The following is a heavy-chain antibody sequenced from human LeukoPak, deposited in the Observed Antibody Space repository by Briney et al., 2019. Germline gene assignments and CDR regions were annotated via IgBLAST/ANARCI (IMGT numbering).Heavy chain of an antibody. D-gene: IGHD4-17*01. CDR3: ARTYGDYAYDY. V-gene: IGHV1-69*13. Sequence: ASVKVSCKASGGTFSSYAISWVRQAPGQGLEWMGGIIPIFGTANYAQKFQGRVTTTADESTSTAYMELSSLRSEDTAVYYCARTYGDYAYDYWGQGTLVTVSS. J-gene: IGHJ4*02. CDR2: IIPIFGTA. CDR1: GGTFSSYA.